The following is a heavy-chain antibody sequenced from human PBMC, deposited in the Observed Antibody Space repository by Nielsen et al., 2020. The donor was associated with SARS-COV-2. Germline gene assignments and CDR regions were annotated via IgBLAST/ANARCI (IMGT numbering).Heavy chain of an antibody. CDR2: ISWNSSSI. V-gene: IGHV3-9*01. CDR3: AKDGAMVRGFDY. D-gene: IGHD3-10*01. J-gene: IGHJ4*02. CDR1: GFTFDDYA. Sequence: SLKISCAASGFTFDDYAMHWVRQAPGKGLEWVSGISWNSSSIGYADSVKGRFTISRDNAKNSLYLQMNSLRAEDTALYYCAKDGAMVRGFDYWGQGTLVTVSS.